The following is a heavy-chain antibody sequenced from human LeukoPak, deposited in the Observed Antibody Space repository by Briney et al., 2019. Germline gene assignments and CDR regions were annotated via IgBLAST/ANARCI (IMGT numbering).Heavy chain of an antibody. Sequence: GGSLRLSCVASGFTFSGSAVHWVRQSWGKGGEGGGHIDKKDNLYATAYAESVKVSFTISRDDSKDTAFLHMDSLKTEDTALYYCTRDRGTYNWFDPWGQGTLVTVSS. V-gene: IGHV3-73*01. CDR1: GFTFSGSA. CDR2: IDKKDNLYAT. CDR3: TRDRGTYNWFDP. J-gene: IGHJ5*02. D-gene: IGHD2-15*01.